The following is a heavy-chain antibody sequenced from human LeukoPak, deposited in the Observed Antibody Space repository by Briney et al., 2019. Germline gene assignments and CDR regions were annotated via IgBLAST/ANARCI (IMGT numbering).Heavy chain of an antibody. D-gene: IGHD2/OR15-2a*01. V-gene: IGHV3-30-3*01. CDR3: VSFYETY. J-gene: IGHJ4*02. CDR1: GFTFSSYA. CDR2: ISYDGSNK. Sequence: GRSLRLSCAASGFTFSSYAMHWVRQAPGKGLEWVAVISYDGSNKYYADSVKGRFTISRDNAKNTVYLQMNSLRAEDTAVYYCVSFYETYWGRGTLVTVSS.